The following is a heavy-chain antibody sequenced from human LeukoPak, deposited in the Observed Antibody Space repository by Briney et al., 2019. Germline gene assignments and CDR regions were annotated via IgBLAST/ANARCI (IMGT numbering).Heavy chain of an antibody. CDR3: AREGTKAGYCSSTSCSNWFDP. V-gene: IGHV1-69*05. CDR2: IIPIFGTA. D-gene: IGHD2-2*01. CDR1: GGTFSSYA. J-gene: IGHJ5*02. Sequence: ASVKVSCKASGGTFSSYAISWVRQAPGQGLEWMGRIIPIFGTANYAQKFQGRVTITTDESTSTAYMELSSLRSEDTAVYYCAREGTKAGYCSSTSCSNWFDPWGQGTLVTVSS.